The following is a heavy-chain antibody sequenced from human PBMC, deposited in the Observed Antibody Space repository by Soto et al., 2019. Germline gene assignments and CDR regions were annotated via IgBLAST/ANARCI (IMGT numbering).Heavy chain of an antibody. CDR3: ASHYYYGSGSYYDYYYYGMDV. CDR1: GGSISSSSYY. D-gene: IGHD3-10*01. Sequence: LLQASETLSLTCTVSGGSISSSSYYWGWIRQPPGKGLEWIGSIYYSGSTYYNPSLKSRVTISVDTSKNQFSLKLSSVTAADTAVYYCASHYYYGSGSYYDYYYYGMDVWGQGTTVTVSS. V-gene: IGHV4-39*01. CDR2: IYYSGST. J-gene: IGHJ6*02.